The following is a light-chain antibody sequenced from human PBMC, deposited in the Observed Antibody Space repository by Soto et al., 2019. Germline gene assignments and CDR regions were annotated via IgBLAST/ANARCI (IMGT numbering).Light chain of an antibody. CDR2: GAS. J-gene: IGKJ1*01. CDR3: QQYNNWPRT. Sequence: ILLTQSPATLSVSPGERATLSCRASQSVSDNLAWYQQKPGQAPRLLIYGASSRATGVPARVSGSGSGTEFTLTISSLQSEDFAVYYCQQYNNWPRTFGQGTKVDI. V-gene: IGKV3-15*01. CDR1: QSVSDN.